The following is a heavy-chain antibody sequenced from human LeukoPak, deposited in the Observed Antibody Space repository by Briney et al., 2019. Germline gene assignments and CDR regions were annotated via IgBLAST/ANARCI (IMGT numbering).Heavy chain of an antibody. CDR3: AKDSYDLERAFDI. Sequence: GGSLRLSCAASGFTFSSYSMNWVRQAPGKGLEWVSAISGSGGSTYYADSVKGRFTISRDNSKNTLYLQMNSLRAEDTAVYYCAKDSYDLERAFDIWGQGTMVTVSS. CDR2: ISGSGGST. J-gene: IGHJ3*02. D-gene: IGHD3-3*01. V-gene: IGHV3-23*01. CDR1: GFTFSSYS.